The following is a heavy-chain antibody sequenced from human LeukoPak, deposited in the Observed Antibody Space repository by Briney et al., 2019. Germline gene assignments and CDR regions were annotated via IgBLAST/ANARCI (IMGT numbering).Heavy chain of an antibody. CDR3: AKDPPHRYDLYYYYGMDV. CDR1: GLTFSSYG. CDR2: IRYDGSNK. V-gene: IGHV3-30*02. D-gene: IGHD1-1*01. Sequence: GGSLRLSCAASGLTFSSYGMHWVRQAPGKGLEWAAFIRYDGSNKYYADSVKGRFTISRDNSKNTLYLQMNSLRAEVTAVYYCAKDPPHRYDLYYYYGMDVWGQGTTVTVSS. J-gene: IGHJ6*02.